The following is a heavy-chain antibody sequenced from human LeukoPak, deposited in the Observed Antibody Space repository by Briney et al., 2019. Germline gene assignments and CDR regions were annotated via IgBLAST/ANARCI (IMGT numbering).Heavy chain of an antibody. V-gene: IGHV1-24*01. J-gene: IGHJ5*02. CDR3: ATVRSYNWNGGGWFDP. D-gene: IGHD1-1*01. CDR2: FDPEDGET. CDR1: GYTLTELS. Sequence: ASVKVSCKVSGYTLTELSMHWVRQAPGKGLEWMGGFDPEDGETIYAQKFQGRVTMTEDTSTDTAYMELSSLRSEDTAVYYCATVRSYNWNGGGWFDPWGQGTLVTVSP.